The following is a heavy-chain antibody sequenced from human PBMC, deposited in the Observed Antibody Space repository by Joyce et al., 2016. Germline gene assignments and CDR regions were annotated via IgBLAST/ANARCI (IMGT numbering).Heavy chain of an antibody. D-gene: IGHD1-7*01. CDR2: ICPRIITI. J-gene: IGHJ4*02. CDR1: GFTLSTYR. Sequence: DVQLVESGGGLVQPGGSLRLSCAASGFTLSTYRMNWVRQTPGKGLEWVSYICPRIITIYHAASVEGRFTISRDNAKNSLYLQMNSLRAEDTAVYYCARDITGSTNPFDSWGQGTLVTVSS. CDR3: ARDITGSTNPFDS. V-gene: IGHV3-48*04.